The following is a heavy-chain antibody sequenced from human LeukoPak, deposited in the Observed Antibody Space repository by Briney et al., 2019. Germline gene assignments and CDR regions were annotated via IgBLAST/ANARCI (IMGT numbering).Heavy chain of an antibody. V-gene: IGHV4-4*02. Sequence: SETLSLTCAVSGGSISSSNWWSWVRQPPGKGLEWIGEIYHSGSTNYNPSLKSRVTISVDKSKNQFSLKLSSVTAADTAVYYCAREAVYCSGGSCPIDAFDIWGQGTMVTVSS. CDR1: GGSISSSNW. D-gene: IGHD2-15*01. J-gene: IGHJ3*02. CDR3: AREAVYCSGGSCPIDAFDI. CDR2: IYHSGST.